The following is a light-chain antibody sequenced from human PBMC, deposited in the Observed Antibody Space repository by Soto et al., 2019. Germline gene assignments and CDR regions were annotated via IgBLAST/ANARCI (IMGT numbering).Light chain of an antibody. CDR1: QSVLYSSNNKNY. CDR2: WAS. Sequence: DIVMTQSPDSLAVSLGERATINCKSSQSVLYSSNNKNYLAWYQQKPGQPPKLLIYWASTRESGVPDRFSGSGSGTDFTLTTSSLQAEDVAVYYCQQYYSTPITFGQGTRLEMK. V-gene: IGKV4-1*01. CDR3: QQYYSTPIT. J-gene: IGKJ5*01.